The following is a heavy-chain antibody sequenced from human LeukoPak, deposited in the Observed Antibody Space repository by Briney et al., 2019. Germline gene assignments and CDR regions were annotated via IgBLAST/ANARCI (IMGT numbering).Heavy chain of an antibody. CDR1: GFTFSSYG. D-gene: IGHD4-17*01. CDR3: ARERMHDYGDYDPFYYYYYGMDV. CDR2: IKQDGSEK. Sequence: PGGSLRLSCAASGFTFSSYGMHWVRQAPGKGLEWVANIKQDGSEKYYVDSVKGRFTISRDNAKNSLYLQMNSLRADDTAVYYCARERMHDYGDYDPFYYYYYGMDVWGQGTTVTVSS. V-gene: IGHV3-7*05. J-gene: IGHJ6*02.